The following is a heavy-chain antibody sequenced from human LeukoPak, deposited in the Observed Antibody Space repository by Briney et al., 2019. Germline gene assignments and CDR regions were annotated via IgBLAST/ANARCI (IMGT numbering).Heavy chain of an antibody. CDR1: GGSISSSSYY. J-gene: IGHJ4*02. Sequence: SETLSLTCTVSGGSISSSSYYWGWIRQPPGKGLEWIGSIYYSGSTYYNPSLKSRVTISADTSKNQFSLKLSSVTAADTAVYYCARKGIAVAGTGDYWGQGTLVTVSS. D-gene: IGHD6-19*01. CDR2: IYYSGST. CDR3: ARKGIAVAGTGDY. V-gene: IGHV4-39*01.